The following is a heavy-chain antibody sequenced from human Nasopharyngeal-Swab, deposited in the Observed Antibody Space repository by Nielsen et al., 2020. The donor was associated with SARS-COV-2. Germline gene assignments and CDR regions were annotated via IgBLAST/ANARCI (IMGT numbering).Heavy chain of an antibody. J-gene: IGHJ3*02. D-gene: IGHD2-21*01. CDR3: ARVVDCGGDCYIPNDAFDI. V-gene: IGHV4-39*01. CDR2: IYYSGST. Sequence: RQAPGKGLEWIGSIYYSGSTYYNPSLKSRVTISIDTSRNQFSLRLSSMTAADTAMYYCARVVDCGGDCYIPNDAFDIWGQGTMVTVSS.